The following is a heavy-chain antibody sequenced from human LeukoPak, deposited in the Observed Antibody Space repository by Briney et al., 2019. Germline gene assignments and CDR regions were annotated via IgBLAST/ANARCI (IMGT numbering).Heavy chain of an antibody. Sequence: PGGSPRLSCAASGFTFSSDNINWVRQAPGKGLEWVSSISSTGTYIYYADSVKGRFTISRDNAKNSLYLQMDSLRDEDTAVYYCARGSIATRPTFFEYWGQGTLVTVSS. CDR3: ARGSIATRPTFFEY. CDR2: ISSTGTYI. J-gene: IGHJ4*02. D-gene: IGHD6-6*01. CDR1: GFTFSSDN. V-gene: IGHV3-21*01.